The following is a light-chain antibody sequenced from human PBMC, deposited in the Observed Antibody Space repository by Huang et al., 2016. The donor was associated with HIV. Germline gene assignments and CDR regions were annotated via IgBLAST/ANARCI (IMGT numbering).Light chain of an antibody. CDR2: DTS. V-gene: IGKV3-11*01. Sequence: EIVLTQSPATLSLSPGERATLSCKASQSVSSSLAWYQQKPGQAPRLLIYDTSNRATGIPARFRGSESGTDFTLTISSLEPEDFAVYYCQQRSNWPLFTFGPGTKVDIK. J-gene: IGKJ3*01. CDR3: QQRSNWPLFT. CDR1: QSVSSS.